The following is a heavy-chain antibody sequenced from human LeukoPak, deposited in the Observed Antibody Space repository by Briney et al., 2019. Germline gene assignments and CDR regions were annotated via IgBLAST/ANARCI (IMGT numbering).Heavy chain of an antibody. Sequence: GGSLRLSCAASGFLFSNFWMGWVRQAPGKGLEWVANIKQDESEKYYVDSVKGRFTISRDNAKKSLYLQMNSLRAEDTAVYYCARVGEYYDILSGYQNSYFDLWGRGTLVTVSS. J-gene: IGHJ2*01. CDR3: ARVGEYYDILSGYQNSYFDL. CDR2: IKQDESEK. D-gene: IGHD3-9*01. V-gene: IGHV3-7*01. CDR1: GFLFSNFW.